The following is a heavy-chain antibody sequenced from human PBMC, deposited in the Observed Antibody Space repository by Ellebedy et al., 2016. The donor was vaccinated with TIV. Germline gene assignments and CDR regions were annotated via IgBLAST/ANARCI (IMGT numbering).Heavy chain of an antibody. J-gene: IGHJ4*02. CDR3: ATRGDAYSQPFYFNY. CDR1: GYTLIKLS. D-gene: IGHD5-24*01. Sequence: ASVKVSXKVSGYTLIKLSMHWVRQGPGKRLEWMGGFDPEEGETIYAQKFQGRVTMTEDTSTDTAYLDLSSLRSEDTAVYFCATRGDAYSQPFYFNYWGQGTLITVSS. CDR2: FDPEEGET. V-gene: IGHV1-24*01.